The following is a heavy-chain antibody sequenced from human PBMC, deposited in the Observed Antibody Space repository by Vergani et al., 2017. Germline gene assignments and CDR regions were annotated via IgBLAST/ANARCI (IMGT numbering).Heavy chain of an antibody. J-gene: IGHJ3*02. CDR1: GFTLSSSS. Sequence: EVQLVESGGGLVQPGGSLRLSCAASGFTLSSSSMHWVRQAPGKGLEWVSAIRSADTNTYYADSVEGRFAISRDNAKTSLYLQMNSLRVEDTAVYYCAREGVPDAFDIWGQGTMVTVSS. CDR2: IRSADTNT. CDR3: AREGVPDAFDI. D-gene: IGHD4/OR15-4a*01. V-gene: IGHV3-48*01.